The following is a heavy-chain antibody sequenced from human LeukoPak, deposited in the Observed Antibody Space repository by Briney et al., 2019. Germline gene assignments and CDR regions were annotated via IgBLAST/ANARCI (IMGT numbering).Heavy chain of an antibody. V-gene: IGHV1-2*06. Sequence: GASVKVSCKASGYTFTGYYMHWVRQAPGQGLEWMGRINPNSGGTNYAQKFQGRVTITRNTSISTAYMELSSLRSEDTAVYYCARGDLIAAAFGYWGQGTLVTVSS. D-gene: IGHD6-13*01. CDR3: ARGDLIAAAFGY. CDR1: GYTFTGYY. CDR2: INPNSGGT. J-gene: IGHJ4*02.